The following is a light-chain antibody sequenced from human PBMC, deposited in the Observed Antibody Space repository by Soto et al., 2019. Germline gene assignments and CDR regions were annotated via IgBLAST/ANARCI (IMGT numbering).Light chain of an antibody. Sequence: QSVLTQPPSVSGSPGQSVTISCTGTSSDVGRYNHVSWYQQPPGTAPKLMIYDVSNRPSGVPDRFSGSKSGNTASLTISGLQAEDEADYYCSSYTGSSTLVVFGGGTQLTVL. V-gene: IGLV2-18*02. J-gene: IGLJ2*01. CDR1: SSDVGRYNH. CDR2: DVS. CDR3: SSYTGSSTLVV.